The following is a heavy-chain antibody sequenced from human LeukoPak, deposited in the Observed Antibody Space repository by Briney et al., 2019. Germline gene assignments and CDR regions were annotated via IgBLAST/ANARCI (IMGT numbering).Heavy chain of an antibody. CDR1: RYTLTELS. Sequence: ASVKVSCKVSRYTLTELSLHWVRQAHGKGLEWMGGFDPEDDETIYAQKFQGRVTMTEDTSTDTAYMELSSLRSEDTAVYYCATLQSGSYAYFFDYWGQGTLVTVSS. V-gene: IGHV1-24*01. J-gene: IGHJ4*02. CDR2: FDPEDDET. D-gene: IGHD1-26*01. CDR3: ATLQSGSYAYFFDY.